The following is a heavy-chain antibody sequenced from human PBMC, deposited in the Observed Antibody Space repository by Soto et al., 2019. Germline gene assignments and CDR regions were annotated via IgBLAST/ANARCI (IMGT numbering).Heavy chain of an antibody. J-gene: IGHJ6*02. Sequence: EVQLLESGGGLVQPGGSLRLSCAASGFTFSSYAMSWVRQAPGKGLEWVSAISGSGGSTYYADSVKGRFTISRDNSKNTLYLQMNSLRAEDTAVYYCAKDRGVYTYYYDSSDPLRAGMDVWGQGTTVTVSS. CDR2: ISGSGGST. CDR1: GFTFSSYA. V-gene: IGHV3-23*01. CDR3: AKDRGVYTYYYDSSDPLRAGMDV. D-gene: IGHD3-22*01.